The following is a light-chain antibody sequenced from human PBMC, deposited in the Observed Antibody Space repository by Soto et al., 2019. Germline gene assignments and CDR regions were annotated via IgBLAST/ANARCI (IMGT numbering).Light chain of an antibody. CDR1: EKINKW. Sequence: DIQMTQSPSTLSASVGDRVTITCRASEKINKWLAWYQQKPGKAPKLLISDASSLESGVPSRFSGSGSGTEFTLTISSLQPDDFATYYCQQSYTTPITFGQGTRLEI. V-gene: IGKV1-5*01. CDR3: QQSYTTPIT. J-gene: IGKJ5*01. CDR2: DAS.